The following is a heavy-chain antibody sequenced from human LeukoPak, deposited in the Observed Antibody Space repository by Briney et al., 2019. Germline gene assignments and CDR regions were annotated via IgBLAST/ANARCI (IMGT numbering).Heavy chain of an antibody. CDR3: ARDPYGGNSWFDP. J-gene: IGHJ5*02. CDR2: ISYDGSNK. CDR1: GFIFSSYG. V-gene: IGHV3-30*03. Sequence: GGSLRLSCAASGFIFSSYGMHWVRQAPGKGLEWVAVISYDGSNKYYADSVKGRFTISRDNSKNTLYLQMNSLRAEDTAVYYCARDPYGGNSWFDPWGQGTLVTVSS. D-gene: IGHD4-23*01.